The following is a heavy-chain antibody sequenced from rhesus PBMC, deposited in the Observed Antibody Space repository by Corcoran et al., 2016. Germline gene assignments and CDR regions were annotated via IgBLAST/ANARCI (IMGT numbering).Heavy chain of an antibody. J-gene: IGHJ4*01. D-gene: IGHD2-15*01. V-gene: IGHV1-111*02. Sequence: EVQLVQSGAEVKKPGASVKISCKASGYTFTDYYLHWVRQAPGKGLEWMGRVDPEDGEAIHAQKVQYRVTITADTSTDTAYMELSSLRSEDTAVYYCATDRKYCSSTYCSSDYWGQGVLVTVSS. CDR3: ATDRKYCSSTYCSSDY. CDR2: VDPEDGEA. CDR1: GYTFTDYY.